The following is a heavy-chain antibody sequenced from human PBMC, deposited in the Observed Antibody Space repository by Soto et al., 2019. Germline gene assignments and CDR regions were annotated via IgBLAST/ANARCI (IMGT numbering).Heavy chain of an antibody. V-gene: IGHV4-59*01. CDR2: IYYSGST. D-gene: IGHD2-21*01. J-gene: IGHJ4*02. CDR3: ARVFGGGLQSLPYYFDY. CDR1: GGSISSYY. Sequence: SETLSLTCTVSGGSISSYYWSWIRQPPGKGLEWIGYIYYSGSTNYNPSLKSRVTISVDTSKNQFSLKLSSVTAADTAVYYCARVFGGGLQSLPYYFDYWGQGTLVTVSS.